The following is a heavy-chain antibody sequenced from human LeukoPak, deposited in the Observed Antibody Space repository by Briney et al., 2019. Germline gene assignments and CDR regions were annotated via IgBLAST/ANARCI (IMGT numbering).Heavy chain of an antibody. CDR2: IYYSGST. CDR1: GGSISSGGYY. CDR3: ARSDDFWSGYYPGSFDY. Sequence: SETLSLTCTVSGGSISSGGYYWSWIRQHPGKGLEWIGYIYYSGSTYYNPSLKGRVTISVDTSKNQFSLKLSSVTAADTAVYYCARSDDFWSGYYPGSFDYWGQGTLVTVSS. J-gene: IGHJ4*02. V-gene: IGHV4-31*03. D-gene: IGHD3-3*01.